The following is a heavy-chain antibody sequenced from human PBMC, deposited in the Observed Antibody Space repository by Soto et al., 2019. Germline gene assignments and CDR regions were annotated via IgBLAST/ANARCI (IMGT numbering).Heavy chain of an antibody. D-gene: IGHD3-22*01. CDR3: TTDLYYDSSEVENYYYYMDV. J-gene: IGHJ6*03. CDR1: GFTFSNAW. V-gene: IGHV3-15*07. Sequence: GGSLRLSCAASGFTFSNAWMNWVRQAPGKGLEWVGRIKSKTDGGTTEYAAPVKGRFTISRDDSKNTLYLQMNSLKTEDTAVYYCTTDLYYDSSEVENYYYYMDVWGKGTTVTVSS. CDR2: IKSKTDGGTT.